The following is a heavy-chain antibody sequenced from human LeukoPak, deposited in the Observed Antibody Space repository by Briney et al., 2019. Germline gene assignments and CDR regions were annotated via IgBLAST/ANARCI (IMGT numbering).Heavy chain of an antibody. J-gene: IGHJ6*02. CDR3: ARALYYDFWSGYYNDYYYGMDV. Sequence: PSETLSLTCTVSGGSISSYYWSWIRQPPGKGLEWIGYIYYSGSTNYNPSLKSRVTISVDTSKNQFSLKLSSVTAADTAVYYCARALYYDFWSGYYNDYYYGMDVWGQGTTVTVSS. CDR1: GGSISSYY. CDR2: IYYSGST. D-gene: IGHD3-3*01. V-gene: IGHV4-59*01.